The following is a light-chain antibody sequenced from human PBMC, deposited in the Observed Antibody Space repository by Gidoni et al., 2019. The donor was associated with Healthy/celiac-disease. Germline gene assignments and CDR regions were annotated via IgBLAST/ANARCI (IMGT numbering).Light chain of an antibody. CDR2: SNQ. Sequence: QSVLHQPPSASATPGQRVTISCSGGSATTGSNTLNWYQQLPGPAPKLFIYSNQQRPSGVPDRVSGSKSGTSASLAISGLQSEDEADYYCAAWDDSLNGYVFGTGTKVTV. CDR3: AAWDDSLNGYV. CDR1: SATTGSNT. V-gene: IGLV1-44*01. J-gene: IGLJ1*01.